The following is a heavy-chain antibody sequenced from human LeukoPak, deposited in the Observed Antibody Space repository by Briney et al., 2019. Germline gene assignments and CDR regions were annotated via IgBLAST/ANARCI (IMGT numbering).Heavy chain of an antibody. J-gene: IGHJ6*02. CDR1: SGSLSNYY. V-gene: IGHV4-34*01. Sequence: SETLSLTCAVYSGSLSNYYWSWIRQSPDKGLVWIGEVNHNGGTNYNPSLKSRVTISVDTSKNQVSLKLGSVTAADTAVYYCVRSYNYGPLLWGQGTTVTVSS. CDR3: VRSYNYGPLL. D-gene: IGHD5-18*01. CDR2: VNHNGGT.